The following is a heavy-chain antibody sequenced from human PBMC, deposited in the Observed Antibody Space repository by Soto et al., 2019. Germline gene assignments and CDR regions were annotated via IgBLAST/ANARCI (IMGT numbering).Heavy chain of an antibody. CDR3: ARTSRFDC. D-gene: IGHD6-6*01. J-gene: IGHJ4*02. CDR2: IYSSGTT. CDR1: GGSISSGDYY. V-gene: IGHV4-30-4*01. Sequence: SETLSLTCTVSGGSISSGDYYWSWIRQPPGKGLEWIGYIYSSGTTYYNPSLKSRVTISIDTSKNQFSLKLSSVTAADTAVYYCARTSRFDCWGQGTLVTVSS.